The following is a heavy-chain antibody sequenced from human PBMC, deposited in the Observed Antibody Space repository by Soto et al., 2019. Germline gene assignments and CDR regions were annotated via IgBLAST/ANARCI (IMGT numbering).Heavy chain of an antibody. CDR1: GFTFSSYS. CDR3: ARDLARPYYYDSSGYSYLGY. D-gene: IGHD3-22*01. Sequence: EVQLVESGGGLVQPGGSLRLSCAASGFTFSSYSMNWVLQAPGKGLAWVAYISSSSSTIYYADSLKGRFTISRDNAKNSLYLQMKSLRDEDTDVYYCARDLARPYYYDSSGYSYLGYWGQVTLVTVAS. CDR2: ISSSSSTI. V-gene: IGHV3-48*02. J-gene: IGHJ4*02.